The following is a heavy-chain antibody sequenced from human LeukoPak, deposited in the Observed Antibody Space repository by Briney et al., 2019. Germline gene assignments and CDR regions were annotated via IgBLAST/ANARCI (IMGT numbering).Heavy chain of an antibody. CDR3: ARDPYSSSFSYYYGMDA. J-gene: IGHJ6*02. Sequence: ASVKVSCKASGYTFTSYAMHWVRQAPGQRLEWMGWINAGNGNTKYSQKFQGRVTITRDTSASTAYMELSSLRSEDTAVYYCARDPYSSSFSYYYGMDAWGQGTTVTVSS. V-gene: IGHV1-3*01. D-gene: IGHD6-6*01. CDR1: GYTFTSYA. CDR2: INAGNGNT.